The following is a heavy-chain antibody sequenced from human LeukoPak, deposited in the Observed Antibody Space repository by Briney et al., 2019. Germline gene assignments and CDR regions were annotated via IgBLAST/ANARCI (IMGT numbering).Heavy chain of an antibody. CDR3: ARDYYDSSGYYAKFDY. CDR2: INPSGGST. D-gene: IGHD3-22*01. V-gene: IGHV1-46*01. J-gene: IGHJ4*02. CDR1: GYTFTSYY. Sequence: GASVKVSCKASGYTFTSYYMHWVRQAPGQGLEWMGIINPSGGSTSYAQKFQGRVTMTRDTSTSTVYMELSSLRSEDTAVYYCARDYYDSSGYYAKFDYWGQGTLVTVSS.